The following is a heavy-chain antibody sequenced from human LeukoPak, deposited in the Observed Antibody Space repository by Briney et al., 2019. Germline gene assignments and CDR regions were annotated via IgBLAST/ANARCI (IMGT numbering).Heavy chain of an antibody. J-gene: IGHJ4*02. D-gene: IGHD1-26*01. Sequence: GGSLRLSCAASGFTFDTYWMNWLRQAPGKGLEWVANINQDGSEKYYVDSVRGRFTISRDNAKNSLYLQMNSLRAEDTAVYYCARDMWVWPDWGQGTLVTVSS. CDR2: INQDGSEK. CDR1: GFTFDTYW. CDR3: ARDMWVWPD. V-gene: IGHV3-7*01.